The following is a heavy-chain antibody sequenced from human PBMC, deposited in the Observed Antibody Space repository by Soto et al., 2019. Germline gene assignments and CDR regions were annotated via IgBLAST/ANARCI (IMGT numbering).Heavy chain of an antibody. D-gene: IGHD1-26*01. Sequence: PETLSLTCAVYGGSFSGYYWSWIRQPPGKGLEWIGEINHSGSTNYNPSLKSRVTISVDTSKNQFSLKLSSVTAADTAVYYCAREYSGSYDYWGQGTLVTVSS. J-gene: IGHJ4*02. V-gene: IGHV4-34*01. CDR1: GGSFSGYY. CDR3: AREYSGSYDY. CDR2: INHSGST.